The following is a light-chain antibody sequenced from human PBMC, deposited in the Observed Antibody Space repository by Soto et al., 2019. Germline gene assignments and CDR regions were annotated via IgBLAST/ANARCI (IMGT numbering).Light chain of an antibody. CDR2: DVS. V-gene: IGLV2-11*01. CDR1: SSDVGGYNF. CDR3: CSYAGSYTLWV. J-gene: IGLJ3*02. Sequence: QSALTQPRSVSGSPGQSVTISCTGTSSDVGGYNFVSWYQQYPGKAPKLIIYDVSKRPSGVPDRFSGSKSGNTASLTIYGLQAEDEADYYCCSYAGSYTLWVFGGGTKLTVL.